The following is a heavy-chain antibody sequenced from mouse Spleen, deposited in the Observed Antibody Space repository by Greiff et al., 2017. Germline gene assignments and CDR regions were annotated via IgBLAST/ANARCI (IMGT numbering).Heavy chain of an antibody. D-gene: IGHD1-2*01. V-gene: IGHV5-6*02. CDR3: ARSLYYGYGEDY. Sequence: DVKLVESGGDLVKPGGSLKLSCAASGFTFSSYGMSWVRQTPDKRLEWVATISSGGSYTYYPDSVKGRFTISRDNAKNTLYLQMSSLKSEDTAMYYCARSLYYGYGEDYWGQGTTLTVSS. CDR2: ISSGGSYT. J-gene: IGHJ2*01. CDR1: GFTFSSYG.